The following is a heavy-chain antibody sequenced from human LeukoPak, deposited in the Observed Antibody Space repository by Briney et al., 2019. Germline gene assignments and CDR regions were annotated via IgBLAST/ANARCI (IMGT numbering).Heavy chain of an antibody. CDR2: ISSSSSTI. D-gene: IGHD3-9*01. CDR1: GFTFSSYS. V-gene: IGHV3-48*01. CDR3: AKDGPRITIFGYFHH. Sequence: GGSLRLSCAASGFTFSSYSMNWVRQAPGKGLEWVSYISSSSSTIYYADSAKGRFTISRDNAKNSLYLQMNSLRAEDTAVYYCAKDGPRITIFGYFHHWGQGTLVTVSS. J-gene: IGHJ1*01.